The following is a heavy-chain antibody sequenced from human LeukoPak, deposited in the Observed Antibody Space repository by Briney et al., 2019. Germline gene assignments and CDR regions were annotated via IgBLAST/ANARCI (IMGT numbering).Heavy chain of an antibody. CDR2: ISWNSGSI. J-gene: IGHJ4*02. D-gene: IGHD3-10*01. CDR1: GFTFDDYA. CDR3: AKNPVQLLSFGESFYFDY. V-gene: IGHV3-9*01. Sequence: GRSLRLSCAASGFTFDDYAMHWVRQAPGKGLEWVSGISWNSGSIGCADSVKGRFTISRDNAKNSLYLQMNSLRAEDTAVYYCAKNPVQLLSFGESFYFDYWGQGTLVTVSS.